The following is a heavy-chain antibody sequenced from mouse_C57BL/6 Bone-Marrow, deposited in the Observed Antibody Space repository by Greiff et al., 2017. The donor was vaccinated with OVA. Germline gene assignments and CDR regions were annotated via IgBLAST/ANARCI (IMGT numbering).Heavy chain of an antibody. J-gene: IGHJ1*03. Sequence: EVKLMESGGGLVKPGGSLKLSCAASGFTFSDYGMHWVRQAPEKGLEWVAYISSGSSTIYYADTVQGRFTISRDNAKNTLFLQMTSLRSEDTAMYYCARINYWYFDVWGTGTTVTVSS. CDR3: ARINYWYFDV. V-gene: IGHV5-17*01. CDR1: GFTFSDYG. CDR2: ISSGSSTI.